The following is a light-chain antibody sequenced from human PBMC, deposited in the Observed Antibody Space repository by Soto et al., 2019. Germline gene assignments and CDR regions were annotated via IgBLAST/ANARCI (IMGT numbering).Light chain of an antibody. CDR2: DAS. CDR3: QQTYTTPWT. V-gene: IGKV1-39*01. CDR1: QNVDSY. Sequence: DIQMTQSPVSLSASVGDRVTITCRASQNVDSYLNWYQQRPGKAPKLLIHDASSLQSGVSSRYSGRGSGPDFALTINSLQPEDFATFYGQQTYTTPWTFGQGTKVEIK. J-gene: IGKJ1*01.